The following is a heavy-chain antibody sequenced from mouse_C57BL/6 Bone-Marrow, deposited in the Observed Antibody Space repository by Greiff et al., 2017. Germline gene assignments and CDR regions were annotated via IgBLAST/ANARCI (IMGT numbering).Heavy chain of an antibody. CDR1: GYTFTTYH. Sequence: QVQLQQSGAELVKPGASVKMSCKASGYTFTTYHIEWMKQNHGKSLEWIGTFHPYNDDTKYNEKVKGKATLTVEKSSNTVYLELSRLTSDYSAVYYCARSSTFLYYFDYWGQGTTLTVSS. CDR2: FHPYNDDT. J-gene: IGHJ2*01. CDR3: ARSSTFLYYFDY. D-gene: IGHD5-1*01. V-gene: IGHV1-47*01.